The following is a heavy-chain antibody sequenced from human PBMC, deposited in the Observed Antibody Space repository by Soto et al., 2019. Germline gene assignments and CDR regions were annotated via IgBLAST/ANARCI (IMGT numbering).Heavy chain of an antibody. J-gene: IGHJ3*02. CDR3: ARDGCSGGSCQKHNAFDI. D-gene: IGHD2-15*01. CDR1: GGSISSGGYY. Sequence: QVQLQESGPGLVKPSQTLSLTCTVSGGSISSGGYYWSWIRQHPGKGLEWIGYIYYSGSTYYNPYLKRRGTISVDTSKNQFSLKLSSVTAADTAVYYCARDGCSGGSCQKHNAFDIWGQGTMVTVSS. V-gene: IGHV4-31*03. CDR2: IYYSGST.